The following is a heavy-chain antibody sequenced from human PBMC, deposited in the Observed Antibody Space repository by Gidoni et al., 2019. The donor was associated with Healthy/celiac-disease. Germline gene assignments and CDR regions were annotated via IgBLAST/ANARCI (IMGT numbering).Heavy chain of an antibody. Sequence: QVQLVQSGAEVKKPGASVKVSCKASGYTFTGYYMHWVRQAPGQGLEWMGWINPNRGGTNYAQKFQGRVTMTRDTSISTAYMELSRLRSDDTAVYYCARDHLEGILWFGDYYYYGMDVWGQGTTVTVSS. V-gene: IGHV1-2*02. D-gene: IGHD3-10*01. J-gene: IGHJ6*02. CDR2: INPNRGGT. CDR1: GYTFTGYY. CDR3: ARDHLEGILWFGDYYYYGMDV.